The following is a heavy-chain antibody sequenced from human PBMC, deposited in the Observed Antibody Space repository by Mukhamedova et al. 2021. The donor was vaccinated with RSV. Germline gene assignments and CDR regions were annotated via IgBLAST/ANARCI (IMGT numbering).Heavy chain of an antibody. Sequence: GTYYNPSLKSRVTISVDTSKNQFSLKLSSVTAADTAVYYCARVRGIQLWLTPAVYYFDYWGQGTLVTVSS. V-gene: IGHV4-39*07. CDR3: ARVRGIQLWLTPAVYYFDY. J-gene: IGHJ4*02. D-gene: IGHD5-18*01. CDR2: GT.